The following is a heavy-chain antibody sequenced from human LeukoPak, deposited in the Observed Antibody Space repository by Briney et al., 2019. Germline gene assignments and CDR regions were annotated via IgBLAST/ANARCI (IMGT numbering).Heavy chain of an antibody. V-gene: IGHV3-11*05. J-gene: IGHJ4*02. CDR3: AREYSGSPGTFDY. D-gene: IGHD1-26*01. Sequence: PGGSLRLSCAASGFTFSSYSMSWIRQAPGKGLEWVSYISSSSSYTKYADSVKGRFTISRDNAKNSLYLQMNSLRAEDTAVYYCAREYSGSPGTFDYWGQGTLVTVYS. CDR1: GFTFSSYS. CDR2: ISSSSSYT.